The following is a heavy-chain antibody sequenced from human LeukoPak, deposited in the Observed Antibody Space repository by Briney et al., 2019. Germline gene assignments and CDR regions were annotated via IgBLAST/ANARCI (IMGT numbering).Heavy chain of an antibody. J-gene: IGHJ4*02. Sequence: GGSLRLSCAASGFTFSSYWMTWVRQAPGKGLEWVANIKEDGTEKYYVDSVKGRFTISRDNAKNSLYLQMNSLRAEDTAVYYCARGTTRHVYWGQGTLSSSP. CDR2: IKEDGTEK. CDR1: GFTFSSYW. V-gene: IGHV3-7*01. CDR3: ARGTTRHVY. D-gene: IGHD1-14*01.